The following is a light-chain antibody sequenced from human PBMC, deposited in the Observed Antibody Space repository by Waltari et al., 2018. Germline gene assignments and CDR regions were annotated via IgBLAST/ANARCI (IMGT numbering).Light chain of an antibody. V-gene: IGKV3-20*01. CDR3: QQYDISPLT. Sequence: EIVLTQSPGTLSLSPGERATLSCRASQTVRTTYLAWYQQKPGQAPTLLMYGASSRDTGIPDRFSGSGSGTDFSLTISSLEPEDFAVYYCQQYDISPLTFGGGTKVEIK. CDR1: QTVRTTY. CDR2: GAS. J-gene: IGKJ4*01.